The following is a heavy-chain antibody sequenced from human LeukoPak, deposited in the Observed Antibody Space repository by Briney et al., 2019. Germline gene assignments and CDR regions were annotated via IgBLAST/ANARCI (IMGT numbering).Heavy chain of an antibody. CDR1: GGTFSSYA. Sequence: GSSVKVSCKASGGTFSSYAISWVRQAPGQGLEWMGRIIPILGIANYAQKFQGRVTITADKSTSTAYMELSSLRSEDTAVYYCARDWIAAAGKGPFYYYYGMDVWGQGTTVTVSS. CDR3: ARDWIAAAGKGPFYYYYGMDV. D-gene: IGHD6-13*01. CDR2: IIPILGIA. J-gene: IGHJ6*02. V-gene: IGHV1-69*04.